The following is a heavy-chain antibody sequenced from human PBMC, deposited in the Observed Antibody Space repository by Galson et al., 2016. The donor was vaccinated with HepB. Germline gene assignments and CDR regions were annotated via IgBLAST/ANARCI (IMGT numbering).Heavy chain of an antibody. CDR3: ARWGSNLGRAFDI. J-gene: IGHJ3*02. Sequence: QSGAEVTKPGESLKISCKASGYIFTDYWIGWVRQMPGKGLEWMGVIFPGDSERRYSPSFQGQVTISADKSINIAYLQWSRLKASDTAMYYCARWGSNLGRAFDIWGQGTMISVSS. CDR1: GYIFTDYW. D-gene: IGHD3-16*01. V-gene: IGHV5-51*01. CDR2: IFPGDSER.